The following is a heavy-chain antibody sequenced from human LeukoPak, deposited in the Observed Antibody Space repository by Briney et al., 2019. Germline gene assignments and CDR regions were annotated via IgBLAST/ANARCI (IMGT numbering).Heavy chain of an antibody. Sequence: SETLSLTCAVYGGSFSGYYWSWIRQPPGKGLEWIGEINHSGSTNYNPSLKSRVTISVDTSKNQFSLKLSSVTAADTAAYYCARERRLTYSSSWYRFDPWGQGTLVTVSS. CDR3: ARERRLTYSSSWYRFDP. CDR1: GGSFSGYY. CDR2: INHSGST. J-gene: IGHJ5*02. V-gene: IGHV4-34*01. D-gene: IGHD6-13*01.